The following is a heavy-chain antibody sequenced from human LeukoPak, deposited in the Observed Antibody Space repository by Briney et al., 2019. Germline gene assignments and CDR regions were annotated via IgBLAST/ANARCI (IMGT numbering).Heavy chain of an antibody. CDR1: GFTFSSYG. V-gene: IGHV3-33*01. Sequence: GRSLRLSCAASGFTFSSYGMHWVRQAPGKGLEWVAVIWYDGSNKYYADSVKGRFTISRDNSKNTLYLQMNSLRAEDTAVYYCARAIVVPARDYYGMDVWGQGTTVTVS. CDR3: ARAIVVPARDYYGMDV. J-gene: IGHJ6*02. D-gene: IGHD2-2*01. CDR2: IWYDGSNK.